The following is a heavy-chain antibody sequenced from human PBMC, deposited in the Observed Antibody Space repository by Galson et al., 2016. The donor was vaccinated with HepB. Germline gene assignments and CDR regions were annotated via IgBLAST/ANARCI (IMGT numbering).Heavy chain of an antibody. CDR3: AKISVKYSYHYWGFDD. D-gene: IGHD5-18*01. CDR2: ISGSGDT. J-gene: IGHJ4*02. V-gene: IGHV3-23*01. CDR1: GFTFSSYG. Sequence: SLRLSCAASGFTFSSYGMHWVRQAPGKGLKWVSGISGSGDTKFADSVKGRFTISRDNSKNTLYLQMNSLRVEDTAVYYFAKISVKYSYHYWGFDDWGQGTLVTVSS.